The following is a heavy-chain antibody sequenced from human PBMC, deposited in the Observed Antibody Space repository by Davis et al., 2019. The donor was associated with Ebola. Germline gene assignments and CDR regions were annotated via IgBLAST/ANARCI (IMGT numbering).Heavy chain of an antibody. CDR1: GFTFSSYE. V-gene: IGHV3-33*08. J-gene: IGHJ4*02. CDR2: IWYDGSNK. Sequence: GGSLRLSCAASGFTFSSYEMNWVRQAPGKGLEWVAVIWYDGSNKYYADSVKGRFTISRDNSKNTLYLQMNSLRAEDTAVYYCASSIDELELNYWGQGTLVTVSS. D-gene: IGHD2-21*01. CDR3: ASSIDELELNY.